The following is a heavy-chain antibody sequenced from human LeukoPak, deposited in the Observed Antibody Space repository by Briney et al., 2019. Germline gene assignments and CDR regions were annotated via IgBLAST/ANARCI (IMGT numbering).Heavy chain of an antibody. J-gene: IGHJ6*03. CDR3: ARVGYSFSINDWSRTGLGAYPTKYYYYMDV. CDR1: GGSFIDYS. D-gene: IGHD5-18*01. Sequence: SETLSLTCAVDGGSFIDYSSASVRQPPRNWLGWIGEINESAATNNTPSLMDRVIMSVDTSKNQISLKVSSMTAADTAVYYCARVGYSFSINDWSRTGLGAYPTKYYYYMDVWGKGTTVTVSS. V-gene: IGHV4-34*01. CDR2: INESAAT.